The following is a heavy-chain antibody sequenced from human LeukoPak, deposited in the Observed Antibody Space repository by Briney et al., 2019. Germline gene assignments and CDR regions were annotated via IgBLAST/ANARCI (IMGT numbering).Heavy chain of an antibody. CDR1: GFTFSSYA. J-gene: IGHJ4*02. V-gene: IGHV3-64D*09. CDR2: ISNNGGTT. D-gene: IGHD3-22*01. Sequence: PVGSLRLSCSASGFTFSSYAMHWVRQAPGKGLEYVSAISNNGGTTYYVDSVKGRFTISRDNSKNTLYLQMSSLRAEDTAVFYCVKGTESYCDSRSDYWGQGTLVTVSS. CDR3: VKGTESYCDSRSDY.